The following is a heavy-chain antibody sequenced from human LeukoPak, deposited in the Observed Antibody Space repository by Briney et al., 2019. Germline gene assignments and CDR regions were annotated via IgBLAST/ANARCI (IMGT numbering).Heavy chain of an antibody. CDR1: GGSISSYY. V-gene: IGHV4-4*07. D-gene: IGHD5-24*01. Sequence: PSETLSLTCTVSGGSISSYYWSWIRQPAGKGLEWIGRIYTSGSTNYNPSLKSRVTMLVDTSKNQFSLKLSSVTAADTAVYYCARGRDGYNGDDAFDIWGQGTMVTVSS. CDR3: ARGRDGYNGDDAFDI. J-gene: IGHJ3*02. CDR2: IYTSGST.